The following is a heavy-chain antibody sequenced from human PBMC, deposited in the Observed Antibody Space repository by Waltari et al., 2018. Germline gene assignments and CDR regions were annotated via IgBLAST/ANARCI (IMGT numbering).Heavy chain of an antibody. V-gene: IGHV4-34*01. CDR2: INHSGRT. CDR3: VRRRTRGSSFDP. Sequence: QVQLQQWGAGLLKPSETLSLTCVVYGGPFSDYYWNWIRQPPGKGLEWIGAINHSGRTNYTPSLKSRVTISVDTSKNQFSLKLSSVTAADTAVYYCVRRRTRGSSFDPWGQGTLVTVSS. D-gene: IGHD3-10*01. CDR1: GGPFSDYY. J-gene: IGHJ5*02.